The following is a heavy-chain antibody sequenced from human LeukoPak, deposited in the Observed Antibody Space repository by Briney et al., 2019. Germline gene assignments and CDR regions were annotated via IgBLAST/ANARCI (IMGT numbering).Heavy chain of an antibody. V-gene: IGHV4-38-2*02. D-gene: IGHD3-10*01. CDR1: GYSISSGYY. Sequence: SSETLSLTCTVSGYSISSGYYWGWIRPPPGKGLEWIGSIYHSGSTYYNPSLKSRVTISVDTSKNQFSLKLSSVTAADTAVYYCARDARGGSYDYYYYMDVWGKGTTVTVSS. CDR2: IYHSGST. CDR3: ARDARGGSYDYYYYMDV. J-gene: IGHJ6*03.